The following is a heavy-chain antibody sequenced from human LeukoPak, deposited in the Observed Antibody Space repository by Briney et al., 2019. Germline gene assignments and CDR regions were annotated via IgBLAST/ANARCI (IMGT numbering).Heavy chain of an antibody. V-gene: IGHV5-51*01. CDR1: GYSFTSYW. CDR3: ARCSSSWYDLYYYYMDV. CDR2: IYPGDSDT. D-gene: IGHD6-13*01. J-gene: IGHJ6*03. Sequence: GESLKISCKGSGYSFTSYWIGWVRQMPGKGLEWMGIIYPGDSDTRYSPSFQGQVTISADKSISTAYLQWSSLKASDTAMYYCARCSSSWYDLYYYYMDVWGKGTTVTVSS.